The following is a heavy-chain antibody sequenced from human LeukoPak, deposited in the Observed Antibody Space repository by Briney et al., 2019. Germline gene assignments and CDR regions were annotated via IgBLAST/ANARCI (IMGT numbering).Heavy chain of an antibody. J-gene: IGHJ4*02. CDR2: ISSCSSYI. V-gene: IGHV3-21*01. D-gene: IGHD2-2*02. Sequence: GGSLRLSCAASGFTFSSYSMNWVRQAPGKGLEWVSSISSCSSYIYYADSVKGRFTISRDNAKNSLYLQMNSLRAEDTAVYYCATAGPYCSSTSCYTRPGDYWGQGTLVTVSS. CDR1: GFTFSSYS. CDR3: ATAGPYCSSTSCYTRPGDY.